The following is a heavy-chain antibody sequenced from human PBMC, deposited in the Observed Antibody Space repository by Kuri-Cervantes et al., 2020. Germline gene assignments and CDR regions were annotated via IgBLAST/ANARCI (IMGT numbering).Heavy chain of an antibody. CDR2: IYYSGST. J-gene: IGHJ5*02. D-gene: IGHD4/OR15-4a*01. Sequence: LRLSCTVSGGSISSGDYYWSWIRQPPGKGLEWIGYIYYSGSTYYNPSLKSRVTISVDTSKNQFSLKLSSVTAADTAVYYCARAGTMGWFDPWGQGTLVTVSS. CDR3: ARAGTMGWFDP. V-gene: IGHV4-30-4*01. CDR1: GGSISSGDYY.